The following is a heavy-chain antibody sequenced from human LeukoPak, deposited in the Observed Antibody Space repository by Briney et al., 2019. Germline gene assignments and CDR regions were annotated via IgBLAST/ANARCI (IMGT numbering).Heavy chain of an antibody. Sequence: TGGSLRLSCGASGFTVSSNYMSWVRQAPGKGLEWVSVIYSGGSTYYADSVKGRFTISRDNSKNTLYLQMNSLRAEDTAVYYCARGHNFGRLHPFDYWGQGTLVTVSS. J-gene: IGHJ4*02. D-gene: IGHD3-9*01. V-gene: IGHV3-66*01. CDR3: ARGHNFGRLHPFDY. CDR2: IYSGGST. CDR1: GFTVSSNY.